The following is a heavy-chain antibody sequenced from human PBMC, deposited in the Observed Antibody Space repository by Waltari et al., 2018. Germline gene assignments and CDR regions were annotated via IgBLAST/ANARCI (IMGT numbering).Heavy chain of an antibody. V-gene: IGHV4-38-2*02. CDR1: GYSISSGYY. Sequence: QVQLQESGPGLVKPSETLSLTCTVSGYSISSGYYWGWIRQPPGKGLEWIGSIYHSGSTYYNPSLKSRVTISVDTSKNQFSLKLSSVTAADTAVYYCARGPEMATIYNWGQGTLVTVSS. CDR3: ARGPEMATIYN. CDR2: IYHSGST. J-gene: IGHJ4*02. D-gene: IGHD5-12*01.